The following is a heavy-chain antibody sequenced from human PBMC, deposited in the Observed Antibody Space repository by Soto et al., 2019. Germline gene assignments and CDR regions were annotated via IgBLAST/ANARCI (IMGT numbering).Heavy chain of an antibody. CDR2: IYYSGST. D-gene: IGHD2-21*01. J-gene: IGHJ5*02. Sequence: SETLSLTCTVSGGSISSGGYYWSWIRQHPGKGLEWIGYIYYSGSTYYNPSLKSRVTISVDTSKNQFSLKLSSVTAADTAVYYCARYIRPPPPAIPDSQWFDPWGQGTLVTVS. V-gene: IGHV4-31*03. CDR1: GGSISSGGYY. CDR3: ARYIRPPPPAIPDSQWFDP.